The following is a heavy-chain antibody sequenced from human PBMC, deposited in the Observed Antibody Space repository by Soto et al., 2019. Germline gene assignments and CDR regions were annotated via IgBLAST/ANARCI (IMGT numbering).Heavy chain of an antibody. CDR1: GYTFTSYD. J-gene: IGHJ4*02. CDR2: MNPNSGNT. D-gene: IGHD4-17*01. V-gene: IGHV1-8*01. CDR3: PRTLYGDNVDY. Sequence: QVQLVQSGAEVKKPGASVKVSCKASGYTFTSYDINWVRKATGQGLEWMGWMNPNSGNTSYAQKFQGRVTMTRNTSISTAYMELSSLRSEDSAVYYCPRTLYGDNVDYCSQVTLVTVSS.